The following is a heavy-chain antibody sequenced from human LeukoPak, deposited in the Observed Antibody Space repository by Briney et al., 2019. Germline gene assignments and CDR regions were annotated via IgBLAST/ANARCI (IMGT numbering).Heavy chain of an antibody. D-gene: IGHD6-13*01. CDR3: ARIAYSSSFRYFDY. V-gene: IGHV2-70*11. J-gene: IGHJ4*02. Sequence: SGPALVKPTQTLTLTCTFSGFSLTTSGLCGTWIRQPQGKALEWLARIDWDDDKYYSTSLKTRLTISKDTSKNQLVLTMTNMDPVDTATYYCARIAYSSSFRYFDYWGQGTLVTVSS. CDR2: IDWDDDK. CDR1: GFSLTTSGLC.